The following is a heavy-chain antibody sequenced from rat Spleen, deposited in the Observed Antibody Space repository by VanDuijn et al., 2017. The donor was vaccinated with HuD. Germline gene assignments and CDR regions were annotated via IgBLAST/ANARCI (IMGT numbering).Heavy chain of an antibody. CDR2: MWSGGNT. CDR3: AREDIKFGFDF. V-gene: IGHV2-30*01. Sequence: QVQLKESGPGLVQPSQTLSLTCTVSGLSLTSNSVSWIRQPPGKGLEWMGIMWSGGNTDYNSALRSRLSISRDTSKSQVFLKMNSLQTEDIATYYCAREDIKFGFDFWGQGLKVTVSS. J-gene: IGHJ2*01. CDR1: GLSLTSNS. D-gene: IGHD2-7*01.